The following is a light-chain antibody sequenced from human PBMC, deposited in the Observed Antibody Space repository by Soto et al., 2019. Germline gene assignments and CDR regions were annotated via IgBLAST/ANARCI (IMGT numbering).Light chain of an antibody. Sequence: DIVMTQSPDSLAVSLGERATINCKSSQVLLYSSNKKNYFRLVQQKPGQPPKLLIYWASTRESGVPDRFSGSGSGTDFTLTISSLQAEDVAVYYCQQYYSTPRTFGQGTKVDIK. J-gene: IGKJ1*01. CDR3: QQYYSTPRT. CDR1: QVLLYSSNKKNY. CDR2: WAS. V-gene: IGKV4-1*01.